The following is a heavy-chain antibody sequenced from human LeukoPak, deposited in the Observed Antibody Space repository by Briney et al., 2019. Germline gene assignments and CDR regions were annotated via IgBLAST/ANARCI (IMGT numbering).Heavy chain of an antibody. Sequence: SETLSLTCAVYGGSFSGYYWSWIRQPPGKGLEWIGEINHSGSTNYNPSLESRVTISVDTSKNQFSLKLSSVTAADTAVYYCARGLPIAVAGTSSAKWFDPWGQGTLVTVSS. V-gene: IGHV4-34*01. CDR1: GGSFSGYY. D-gene: IGHD6-19*01. CDR3: ARGLPIAVAGTSSAKWFDP. J-gene: IGHJ5*02. CDR2: INHSGST.